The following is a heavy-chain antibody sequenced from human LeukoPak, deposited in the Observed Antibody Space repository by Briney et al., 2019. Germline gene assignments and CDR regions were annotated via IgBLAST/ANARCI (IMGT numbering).Heavy chain of an antibody. CDR3: ARTSYDFWSGPYNWFDP. D-gene: IGHD3-3*01. Sequence: SETLSLTCTVSGGSISSYYWSWIRQPPGKGLEWIGYIYYSGSTNYNPSFKSRVTISADTSKNQFSLKLSSVTAADTAVYYCARTSYDFWSGPYNWFDPWGQGTLVTVSS. J-gene: IGHJ5*02. CDR2: IYYSGST. V-gene: IGHV4-59*01. CDR1: GGSISSYY.